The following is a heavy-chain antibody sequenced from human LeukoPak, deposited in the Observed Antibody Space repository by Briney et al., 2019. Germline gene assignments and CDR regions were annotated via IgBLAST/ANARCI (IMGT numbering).Heavy chain of an antibody. V-gene: IGHV1-46*01. CDR3: ARDIGYYDSSGYSFDY. Sequence: GASVKVSCKASGYTFTSYYMHWVRQAPGQGLEWMGIINPSGGSTSYAQKFQGRVTMTRDMFTSTVYMELSSLRSEDTAVYYCARDIGYYDSSGYSFDYWGQGTLVTVSS. J-gene: IGHJ4*02. CDR2: INPSGGST. D-gene: IGHD3-22*01. CDR1: GYTFTSYY.